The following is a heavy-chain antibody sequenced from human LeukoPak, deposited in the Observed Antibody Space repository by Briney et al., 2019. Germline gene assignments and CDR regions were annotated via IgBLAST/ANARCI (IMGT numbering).Heavy chain of an antibody. V-gene: IGHV2-5*02. CDR2: IYWDDDR. CDR1: GFSLTTMGVG. J-gene: IGHJ5*02. Sequence: SGPTLVKPTQTLTVTCTFSGFSLTTMGVGVVWIRQPPGKAPEWLAVIYWDDDRRYSLSPSLKTRLTITKDTSNNQVVLTMTNMDPLDTGTYYCAHSMWLGASNWFDPWGQGTPVTVSS. D-gene: IGHD3-10*01. CDR3: AHSMWLGASNWFDP.